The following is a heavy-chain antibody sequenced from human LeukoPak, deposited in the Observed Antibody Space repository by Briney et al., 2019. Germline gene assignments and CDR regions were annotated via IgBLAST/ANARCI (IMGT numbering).Heavy chain of an antibody. CDR1: GGSISSGSYY. CDR3: AREGTVVVVAATRDYYYYMDV. D-gene: IGHD2-15*01. V-gene: IGHV4-61*02. CDR2: IYTSGST. Sequence: SQTLPLTCTVSGGSISSGSYYWNWIRQPDGKGLEWIGRIYTSGSTNYNPSLKSRVTISVDTSKNQFSLKLSSVTAAGTAVYYCAREGTVVVVAATRDYYYYMDVWGKGTTVTVSS. J-gene: IGHJ6*03.